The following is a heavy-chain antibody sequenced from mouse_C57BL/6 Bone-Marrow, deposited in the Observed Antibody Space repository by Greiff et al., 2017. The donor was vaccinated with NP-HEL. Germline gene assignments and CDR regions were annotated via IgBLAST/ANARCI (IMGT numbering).Heavy chain of an antibody. CDR2: ISDGGSYS. CDR1: GFTFSSYA. Sequence: EVKLVESGGGLVKPGGSLKLSCAASGFTFSSYAMSWVRQTPEKRLEWVATISDGGSYSYYPDNVKGRFTISRDNAKNNLYLQMSHLKSEDTAMYYCARAYYGNYVGYAMDYGGQGTSVTVSS. J-gene: IGHJ4*01. D-gene: IGHD2-10*01. CDR3: ARAYYGNYVGYAMDY. V-gene: IGHV5-4*03.